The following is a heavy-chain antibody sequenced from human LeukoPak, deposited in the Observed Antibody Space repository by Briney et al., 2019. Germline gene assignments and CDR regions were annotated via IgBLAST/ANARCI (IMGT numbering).Heavy chain of an antibody. V-gene: IGHV1-69*01. CDR1: GGTFSSYA. CDR2: IIPIFGTA. CDR3: ARDVRGYSYGYGRYYFDY. Sequence: SVKVSCKASGGTFSSYAISWVRQAPGQGLEWMGGIIPIFGTANYAQKFQGRVTITADESTSTAYMELSSLRSEDTAVYYCARDVRGYSYGYGRYYFDYWGQGTLVTVSS. J-gene: IGHJ4*02. D-gene: IGHD5-18*01.